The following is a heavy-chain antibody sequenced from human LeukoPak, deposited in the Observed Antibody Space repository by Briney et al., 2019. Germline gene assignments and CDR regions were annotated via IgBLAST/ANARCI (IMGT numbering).Heavy chain of an antibody. J-gene: IGHJ4*02. Sequence: GGSLRLSCAGSGFTFSNSAMSWVRQAPGKGLEWVSVISGSGRTTFYADSVKGRFTISRDNSKNTLYLQMNSLRAEDTAVYYCASTFYGDSPPYWGQGTLVTVSS. CDR2: ISGSGRTT. V-gene: IGHV3-23*01. CDR3: ASTFYGDSPPY. CDR1: GFTFSNSA. D-gene: IGHD4-17*01.